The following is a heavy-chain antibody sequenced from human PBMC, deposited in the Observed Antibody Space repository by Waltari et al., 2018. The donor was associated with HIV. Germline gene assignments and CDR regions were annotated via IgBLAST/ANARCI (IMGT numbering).Heavy chain of an antibody. J-gene: IGHJ6*02. D-gene: IGHD2-15*01. V-gene: IGHV4-61*02. CDR2: SYTSEST. CDR1: GGSIRRGRYY. CDR3: ARDSIVVVVAADYGMDV. Sequence: QVQLQESGPGLVKPSQTLSLTCTVSGGSIRRGRYYRSWIRQPAGKGLECIGRSYTSESTNYNPSLKSLVTISVDPSKNQFSLKLSSVTAADTAVYYCARDSIVVVVAADYGMDVWGQGTTVTVSS.